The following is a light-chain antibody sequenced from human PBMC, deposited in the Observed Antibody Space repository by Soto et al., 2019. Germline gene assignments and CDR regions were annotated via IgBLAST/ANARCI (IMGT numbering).Light chain of an antibody. CDR2: GAS. V-gene: IGKV3-15*01. CDR1: QSVSSY. J-gene: IGKJ1*01. Sequence: EIVLTRSPATLSLSPGERATLSCRASQSVSSYLAWYQQKPGQAPRLLIYGASTRATGIPARFSGSGSGTEFTLTISGLQPDDFATYYCQQYNSYSSTFGQGTKVDI. CDR3: QQYNSYSST.